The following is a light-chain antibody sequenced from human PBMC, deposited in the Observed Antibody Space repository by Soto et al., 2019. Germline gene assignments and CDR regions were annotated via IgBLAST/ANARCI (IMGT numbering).Light chain of an antibody. J-gene: IGKJ4*01. CDR2: DAS. CDR3: QHYNSYPLT. V-gene: IGKV1-5*01. Sequence: DIQMTQSPSTLSASVGDRVTITCRASQSISSWLAWYQQKPGKAPTLLIYDASSLESGVPSRFSGSGSGKEFTLTISSLQPDDFANYYCQHYNSYPLTFGGGTKVEIK. CDR1: QSISSW.